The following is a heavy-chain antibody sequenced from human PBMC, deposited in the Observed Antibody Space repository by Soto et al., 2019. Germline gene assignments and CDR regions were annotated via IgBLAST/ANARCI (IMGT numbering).Heavy chain of an antibody. CDR3: ARQGGYYYDSSGYPWFDP. J-gene: IGHJ5*02. D-gene: IGHD3-22*01. Sequence: VSVKLSCKESGYTFTCNYMHWLRQAPGQGLEWMGIINPSGGSTSYAQKFQGRVTMTRDTSTSTVYVELSSLRSEDTAVYYCARQGGYYYDSSGYPWFDPWGQGTLVTVSS. V-gene: IGHV1-46*01. CDR1: GYTFTCNY. CDR2: INPSGGST.